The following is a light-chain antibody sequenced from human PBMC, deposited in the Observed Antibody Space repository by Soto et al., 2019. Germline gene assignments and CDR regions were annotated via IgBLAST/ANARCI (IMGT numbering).Light chain of an antibody. V-gene: IGLV1-40*01. CDR1: SSNIEAGFD. J-gene: IGLJ2*01. CDR3: QSYDSGLRGLV. Sequence: QSVLTQPPSVSGAPGQRVTISCTGISSNIEAGFDVYWYQQFPGTAPKLLIYNNNNRPSGVPDRFSGSKSDTSASLSSTGLQTEDEADYYCQSYDSGLRGLVFGGGTKRTVL. CDR2: NNN.